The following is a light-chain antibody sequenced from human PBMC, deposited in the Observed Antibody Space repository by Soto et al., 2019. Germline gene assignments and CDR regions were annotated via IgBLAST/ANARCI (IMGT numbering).Light chain of an antibody. V-gene: IGLV2-14*01. Sequence: QSALTQPASVSGSPGQSITISCTGTSSDVGGYNYVSWYQQRPGKAPKLMIYDVNNRPSGVSNRFSASKSGNTASLTISGLQAEDEADYYCSSYSGTTTLVFGGGTKLTVL. J-gene: IGLJ3*02. CDR3: SSYSGTTTLV. CDR2: DVN. CDR1: SSDVGGYNY.